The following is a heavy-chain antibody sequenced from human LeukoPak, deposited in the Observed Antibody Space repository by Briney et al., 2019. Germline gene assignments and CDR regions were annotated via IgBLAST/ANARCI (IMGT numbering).Heavy chain of an antibody. J-gene: IGHJ3*02. CDR1: GGTFSSYA. CDR2: IIPIFGTA. D-gene: IGHD2-15*01. CDR3: ARKYCSSTSCSYAFDI. Sequence: GASVKVSCKASGGTFSSYAISWVRQAPGQGLEWMGGIIPIFGTANYAQKFQGRVTITADESTSTAYMELSSLRSEDTAVYFCARKYCSSTSCSYAFDIWGQGTMVTVSS. V-gene: IGHV1-69*13.